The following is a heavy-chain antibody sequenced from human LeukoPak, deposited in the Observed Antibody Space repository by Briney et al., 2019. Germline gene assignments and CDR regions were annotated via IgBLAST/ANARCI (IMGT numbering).Heavy chain of an antibody. CDR2: IYYSGST. V-gene: IGHV4-39*01. Sequence: SETLSLTCTVSGGSISASGHYWGWIRQPPGKGLEWIGSIYYSGSTYYNPSLRSRVTISLDTSKNQFSLKVNSVTAADTAVYYCARVLEALFDPWGQGTLVTVSS. J-gene: IGHJ5*02. D-gene: IGHD1-1*01. CDR1: GGSISASGHY. CDR3: ARVLEALFDP.